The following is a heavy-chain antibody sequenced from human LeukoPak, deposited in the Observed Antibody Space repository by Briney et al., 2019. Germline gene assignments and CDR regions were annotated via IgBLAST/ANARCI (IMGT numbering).Heavy chain of an antibody. D-gene: IGHD3-22*01. J-gene: IGHJ4*02. Sequence: SETLSLTCTVSGGSISSYYWNWIRQPPGKGLEWIGYIYNSGSTNYNPSLKGRVTISVDTSKNQFSLKLSSVTAADTAVYYCARAVDSSAYYPYWGQGTLVTASS. CDR2: IYNSGST. CDR3: ARAVDSSAYYPY. CDR1: GGSISSYY. V-gene: IGHV4-59*01.